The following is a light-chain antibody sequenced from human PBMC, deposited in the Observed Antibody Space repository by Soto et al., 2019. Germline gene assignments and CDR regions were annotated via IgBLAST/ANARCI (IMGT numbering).Light chain of an antibody. Sequence: DIPMTQSPPTLSASVGDRVTITCRASQSMSNWLAWYQQKPGKAPKLLIYDASHLENGVPSRFSGSGSGTELTLTISSLQPDDFATYCCQQYTTYSWTFGQGTRVEI. CDR3: QQYTTYSWT. J-gene: IGKJ1*01. CDR1: QSMSNW. CDR2: DAS. V-gene: IGKV1-5*01.